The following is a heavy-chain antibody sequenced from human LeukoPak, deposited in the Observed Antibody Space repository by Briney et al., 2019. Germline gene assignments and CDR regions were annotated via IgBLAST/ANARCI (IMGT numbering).Heavy chain of an antibody. CDR1: GFTFSSYS. CDR3: ARGYLYSSSWLVGY. V-gene: IGHV3-21*01. J-gene: IGHJ4*02. Sequence: GGSLRLSCAASGFTFSSYSMNWVRQAPGKGLEWVSSISSSSNYIYYADSVKGRFTISRDNAKNSLYLQMNSLRAEDTAVYYCARGYLYSSSWLVGYWGQGTLVTVSS. CDR2: ISSSSNYI. D-gene: IGHD6-13*01.